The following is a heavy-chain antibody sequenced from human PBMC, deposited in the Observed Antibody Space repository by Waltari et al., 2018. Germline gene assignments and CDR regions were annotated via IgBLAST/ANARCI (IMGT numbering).Heavy chain of an antibody. Sequence: QVQLQQWGAGLLKPSETLSLTCAVYGGSFSGYYWSWIRPPPGKGLEWIGEINHSGSTNYNPSLKSRVTISVDTSKNQFSLKLSSVTAADTAVYYCARSTIFRPRYRFDPWGQGTLVTVSS. CDR1: GGSFSGYY. CDR3: ARSTIFRPRYRFDP. CDR2: INHSGST. V-gene: IGHV4-34*01. J-gene: IGHJ5*02. D-gene: IGHD3-3*01.